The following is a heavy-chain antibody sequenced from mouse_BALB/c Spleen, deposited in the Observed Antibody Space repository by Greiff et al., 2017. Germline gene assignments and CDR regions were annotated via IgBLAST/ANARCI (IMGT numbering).Heavy chain of an antibody. D-gene: IGHD4-1*01. CDR2: ILPGSGST. Sequence: QVQLQQSGAELMKPGASVKISCKATGYTFSSYWIDWVKQRPGHGLEWIGEILPGSGSTYYNEMFKGKATLTVDTSSSTAYIQLSSLSSEDSAVYFCARSGNWDDYYAMDYWGQGTSVTVSS. V-gene: IGHV1-9*01. CDR1: GYTFSSYW. J-gene: IGHJ4*01. CDR3: ARSGNWDDYYAMDY.